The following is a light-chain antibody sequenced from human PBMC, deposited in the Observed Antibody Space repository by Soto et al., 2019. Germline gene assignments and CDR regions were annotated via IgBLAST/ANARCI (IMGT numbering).Light chain of an antibody. CDR2: GAS. CDR3: QQYGSSPWT. J-gene: IGKJ1*01. Sequence: EIVLTQSPGTLSLSPGERATLSCRASQSVSSSYLAWYQQKPGQAPSLLIYGASSRATGIPDRFSGSGSGTDFTLTISRLELEDVAVYYCQQYGSSPWTFGQGPKVEIK. CDR1: QSVSSSY. V-gene: IGKV3-20*01.